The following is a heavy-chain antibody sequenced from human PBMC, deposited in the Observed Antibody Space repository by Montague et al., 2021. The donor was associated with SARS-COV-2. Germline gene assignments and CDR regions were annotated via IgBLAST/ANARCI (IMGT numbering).Heavy chain of an antibody. D-gene: IGHD3-9*01. J-gene: IGHJ3*02. V-gene: IGHV4-59*08. Sequence: SETLSLTCTVSGGSISSYYWSWIRQPPGKGLEWIGYIYYSGSTNYNPSLKSRVTISVDTSKNQFSLKLSSVTAADTAVYYCARTYHDILTGYYNRGAFDTWGQGTMVTVSS. CDR3: ARTYHDILTGYYNRGAFDT. CDR2: IYYSGST. CDR1: GGSISSYY.